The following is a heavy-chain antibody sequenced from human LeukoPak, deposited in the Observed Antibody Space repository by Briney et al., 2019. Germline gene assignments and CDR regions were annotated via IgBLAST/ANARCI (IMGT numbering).Heavy chain of an antibody. Sequence: GGSLRLSCAASGFTFSSYAMHWVRQAPGKGLEWVSAISGSGGSTYYADSVKGRFTISRDNSKNTLYLQMNSLRAEDTAVYYCARQRGDILTGYYMPRGFDYWGQGTLVTVSS. CDR1: GFTFSSYA. J-gene: IGHJ4*02. CDR3: ARQRGDILTGYYMPRGFDY. D-gene: IGHD3-9*01. CDR2: ISGSGGST. V-gene: IGHV3-23*01.